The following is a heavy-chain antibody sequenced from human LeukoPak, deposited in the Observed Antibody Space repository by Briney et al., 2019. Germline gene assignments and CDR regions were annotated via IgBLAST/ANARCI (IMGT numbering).Heavy chain of an antibody. CDR2: ISAYNGNT. CDR3: ARFDKRAEAHDY. J-gene: IGHJ4*02. Sequence: ASVKVSCKASGYTFTSYGISWVRQAPGQGLEWMGWISAYNGNTNYAQKLQGRVTVTTDTSTSTAYMELRSLRSDDTAVYYCARFDKRAEAHDYWGQGTLVTVSS. CDR1: GYTFTSYG. V-gene: IGHV1-18*01.